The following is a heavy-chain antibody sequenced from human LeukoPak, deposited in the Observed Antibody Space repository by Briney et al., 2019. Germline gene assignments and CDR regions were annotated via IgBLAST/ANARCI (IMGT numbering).Heavy chain of an antibody. V-gene: IGHV4-61*02. J-gene: IGHJ4*02. D-gene: IGHD1-7*01. Sequence: SETLSLTCSVSGDSMSTGTYYWNWIRQPAGKGLEWIGRIFKAGTTYYNPSLQSRATISIDTSKNQFFLNVTSVTAADTAVYYCVREGSFYRTRDFWGPGTLVSVSP. CDR3: VREGSFYRTRDF. CDR2: IFKAGTT. CDR1: GDSMSTGTYY.